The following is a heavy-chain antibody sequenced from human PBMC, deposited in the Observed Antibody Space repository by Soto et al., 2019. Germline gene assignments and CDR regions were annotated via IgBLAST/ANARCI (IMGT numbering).Heavy chain of an antibody. J-gene: IGHJ5*02. Sequence: PSETLSLTCAVSGGSIGGVGYSWGWIRQPPGGGLEWIGYMYHSGTFLKSPSLKTRLTMSLDMSKNQFSLTLNPMTAADTAVYYCARAQFYSGSGNYNNLMFDAWGQGIQVTVSS. CDR3: ARAQFYSGSGNYNNLMFDA. CDR1: GGSIGGVGYS. CDR2: MYHSGTF. D-gene: IGHD3-10*01. V-gene: IGHV4-30-2*01.